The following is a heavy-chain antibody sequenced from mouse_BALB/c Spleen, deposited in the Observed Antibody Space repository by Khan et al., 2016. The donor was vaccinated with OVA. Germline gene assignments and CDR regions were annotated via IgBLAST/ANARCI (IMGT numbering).Heavy chain of an antibody. J-gene: IGHJ3*01. D-gene: IGHD2-2*01. CDR1: GYTFTSYY. Sequence: QVQLKESGAELVKPGASVKLSCKASGYTFTSYYMYWVKQMPGQGLEWIGEINPSNGGTNFNEKFKSKATLTVDKSSSTAYMQLSSLTSEDSAVYYCTRSGYGSFAYWGQGTLVTVSA. V-gene: IGHV1S81*02. CDR2: INPSNGGT. CDR3: TRSGYGSFAY.